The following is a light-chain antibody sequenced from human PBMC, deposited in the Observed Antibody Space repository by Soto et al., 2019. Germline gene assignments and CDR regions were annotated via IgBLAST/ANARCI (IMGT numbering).Light chain of an antibody. CDR2: KTS. CDR3: QQYKSFSLT. CDR1: QSISSW. V-gene: IGKV1-5*03. Sequence: DIQMTQSPSTLSASVGDRVTITCRASQSISSWLAWYQQKPGKDPKLLIYKTSNLESGVPSRFSGSGSGTEFSLTISSLQTDDFATYYCQQYKSFSLTFGGGTRVEVK. J-gene: IGKJ4*01.